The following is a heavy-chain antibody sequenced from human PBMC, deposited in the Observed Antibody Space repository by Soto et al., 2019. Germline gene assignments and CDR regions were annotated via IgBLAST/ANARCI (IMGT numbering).Heavy chain of an antibody. CDR3: ARDLGAAAGYYGMDV. CDR2: INPNSGGT. D-gene: IGHD6-13*01. Sequence: VKVSCKASGYTFTGYYMHWVRQAPGQGLEWMGWINPNSGGTNYAQKFQGRVTMTRDTSISTAYMELSRLRSDDTAVYYCARDLGAAAGYYGMDVWGQGTTVTVSS. J-gene: IGHJ6*02. V-gene: IGHV1-2*02. CDR1: GYTFTGYY.